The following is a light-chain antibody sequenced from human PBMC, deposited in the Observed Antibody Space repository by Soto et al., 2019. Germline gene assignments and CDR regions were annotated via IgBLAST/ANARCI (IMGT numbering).Light chain of an antibody. J-gene: IGKJ3*01. CDR2: AAS. V-gene: IGKV1-39*01. CDR1: QSVSTY. Sequence: DIQMTRSPSSLSASLGDRVTITCRASQSVSTYLNWYQQKPGKAPQLLIYAASSLQSGVPSRFSGSGSGTDFTLTSSSLQAEDFATYYCQQSRTTLFTFGPGTKLEIK. CDR3: QQSRTTLFT.